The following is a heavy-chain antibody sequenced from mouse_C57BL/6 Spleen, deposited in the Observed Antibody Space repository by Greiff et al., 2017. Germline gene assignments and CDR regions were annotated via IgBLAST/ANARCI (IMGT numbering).Heavy chain of an antibody. Sequence: QVQLQQPGAELVKPGASVKLSCKASGYTFTRYWMQWVKQRPGQGLEWIGEIDPSDSNTNYNQKFKGKATLTVDTSTSTAYMQLSSLTSEDSAVYYCARSGLAYYSNFKAMDYWGQGTSVTVSS. CDR3: ARSGLAYYSNFKAMDY. J-gene: IGHJ4*01. D-gene: IGHD2-5*01. CDR1: GYTFTRYW. CDR2: IDPSDSNT. V-gene: IGHV1-50*01.